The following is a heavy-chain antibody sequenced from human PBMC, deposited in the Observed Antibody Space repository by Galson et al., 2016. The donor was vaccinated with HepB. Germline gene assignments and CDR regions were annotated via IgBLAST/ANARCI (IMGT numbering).Heavy chain of an antibody. J-gene: IGHJ4*02. CDR2: IASGETT. V-gene: IGHV3-69-1*01. CDR3: AGDGRFGDLEY. D-gene: IGHD3-10*01. CDR1: GFTIRTYA. Sequence: SLRLSCAAFGFTIRTYAMSWFRQAPGKGLEWVAVIASGETTNYADSVKGRFTISRDNAKNSLFLQMNSLRDEDTAVYYCAGDGRFGDLEYWGQGTLVTVSS.